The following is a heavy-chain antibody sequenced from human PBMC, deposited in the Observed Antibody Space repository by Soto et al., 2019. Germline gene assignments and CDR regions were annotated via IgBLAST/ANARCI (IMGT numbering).Heavy chain of an antibody. Sequence: LSLSCAASGFTFSSYGMHWVRQAPGKGLEWVAVIWYDGSNKYYADSVKGRFTISRDNSKNTLYLQMNSLRAEDTAVYYCARGYYDLWSGSPKYYYGMDVWGQGTTVTVSS. V-gene: IGHV3-33*01. CDR3: ARGYYDLWSGSPKYYYGMDV. CDR2: IWYDGSNK. D-gene: IGHD3-3*01. CDR1: GFTFSSYG. J-gene: IGHJ6*02.